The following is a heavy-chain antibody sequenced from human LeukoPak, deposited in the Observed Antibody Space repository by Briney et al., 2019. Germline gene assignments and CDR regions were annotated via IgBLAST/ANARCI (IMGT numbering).Heavy chain of an antibody. Sequence: ASVKVSCKASGYTSTRHAMNWVRQAPGQGLEWMGWINTNTRNPTYAQGFTGRFVFSLDTSVSTAYLQINSLRPEDTAVYYCARGGSMGVVWGQGTLVTVSS. CDR1: GYTSTRHA. J-gene: IGHJ4*02. V-gene: IGHV7-4-1*02. CDR2: INTNTRNP. D-gene: IGHD2-15*01. CDR3: ARGGSMGVV.